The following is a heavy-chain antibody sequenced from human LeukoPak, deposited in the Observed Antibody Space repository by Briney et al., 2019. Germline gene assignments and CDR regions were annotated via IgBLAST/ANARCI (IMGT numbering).Heavy chain of an antibody. D-gene: IGHD6-13*01. V-gene: IGHV1-69*13. Sequence: SVRSSCRASGGTFTTYAIGWVRQAPGQGLEWMGGIIPIFGTANYAQKFQGRVTITADESTSTAYMELSSLRSEDTAVYYCARGGIAAAAYFDYWGQGTLVTVSS. CDR3: ARGGIAAAAYFDY. CDR2: IIPIFGTA. CDR1: GGTFTTYA. J-gene: IGHJ4*02.